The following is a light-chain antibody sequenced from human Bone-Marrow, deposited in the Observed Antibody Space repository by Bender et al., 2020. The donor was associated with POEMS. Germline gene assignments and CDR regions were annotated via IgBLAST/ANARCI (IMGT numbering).Light chain of an antibody. CDR1: SSDVGSYNL. V-gene: IGLV2-23*01. CDR3: CSFAGRGTYV. J-gene: IGLJ1*01. CDR2: EGS. Sequence: QSVLTQPASVSGSPGQSITIPCTGSSSDVGSYNLVSWYQQRPGKAPKIMIYEGSKRPSGVSDRFSGSKSGNTASLTISGLQAEDEGDYYCCSFAGRGTYVFGTGTKVTVL.